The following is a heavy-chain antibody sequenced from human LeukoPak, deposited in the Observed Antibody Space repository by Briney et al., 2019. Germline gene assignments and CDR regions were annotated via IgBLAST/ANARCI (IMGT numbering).Heavy chain of an antibody. CDR1: GGSFSGYY. CDR3: ARGGGPLQSFDY. V-gene: IGHV4-34*01. J-gene: IGHJ4*02. D-gene: IGHD4-11*01. Sequence: SETLSLTCAVYGGSFSGYYWNWIRQPPGKGLEWIGSIYHSGSTYYNPSLKSRVTISVDTSKNQFSLKLSSVTAADTAVYYCARGGGPLQSFDYWGQGTLVTVSS. CDR2: IYHSGST.